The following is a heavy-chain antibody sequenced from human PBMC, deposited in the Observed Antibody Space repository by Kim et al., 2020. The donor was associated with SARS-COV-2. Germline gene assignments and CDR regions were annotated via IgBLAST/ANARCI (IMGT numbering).Heavy chain of an antibody. D-gene: IGHD6-13*01. CDR2: IIPIFGTS. V-gene: IGHV1-69*13. CDR1: GGTFSNYA. Sequence: SVKVSCKASGGTFSNYAISWVRQAPGQGLEWMGGIIPIFGTSNYAQKFQGRVTITADESTSTAYMEVSSLRFEDTAVYYCARGAAAGKVDWFDPWGQGTLVTVSS. J-gene: IGHJ5*02. CDR3: ARGAAAGKVDWFDP.